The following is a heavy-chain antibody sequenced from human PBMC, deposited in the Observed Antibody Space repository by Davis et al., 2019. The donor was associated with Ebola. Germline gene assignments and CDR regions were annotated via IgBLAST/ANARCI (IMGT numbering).Heavy chain of an antibody. V-gene: IGHV3-30*03. Sequence: GESLKISCVGSGFTFRDHGMQWVRQAPGKGLEWVAVIGRDGKDQFSADSVKGRFILSRDNSKNTMYLHMYSLRIEDTAVYYCASPHNYDATGYYRSFYFDSWGQGTLVSVSS. CDR3: ASPHNYDATGYYRSFYFDS. J-gene: IGHJ4*02. CDR2: IGRDGKDQ. CDR1: GFTFRDHG. D-gene: IGHD3-22*01.